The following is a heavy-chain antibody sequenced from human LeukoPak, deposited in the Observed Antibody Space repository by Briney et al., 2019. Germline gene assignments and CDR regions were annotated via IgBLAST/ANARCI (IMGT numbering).Heavy chain of an antibody. D-gene: IGHD2-8*02. CDR1: GFTFSGYW. Sequence: GGSLRLPCVASGFTFSGYWMHWVRQPPGKGLVWVSRIKSDGSMTNYADSVKGRFTISRDNTKNTLYLQMNSLRAEDTAVYYCASQLVGAAFDPWGQGTLVTVSS. CDR2: IKSDGSMT. V-gene: IGHV3-74*01. J-gene: IGHJ5*02. CDR3: ASQLVGAAFDP.